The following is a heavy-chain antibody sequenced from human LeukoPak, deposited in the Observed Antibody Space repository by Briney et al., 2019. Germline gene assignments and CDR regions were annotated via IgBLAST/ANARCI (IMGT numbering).Heavy chain of an antibody. V-gene: IGHV3-33*01. Sequence: GTSLRLSCAASGFPFSSYGMHWVRQAPGKGLEWVARLVYDARSDYANSVKGRFSVSRDDSKNTLFLDMSNLRVEDTALYYCARDLSAAFDFWGRGVLVTVSS. J-gene: IGHJ4*02. CDR2: LVYDARS. CDR3: ARDLSAAFDF. CDR1: GFPFSSYG. D-gene: IGHD6-19*01.